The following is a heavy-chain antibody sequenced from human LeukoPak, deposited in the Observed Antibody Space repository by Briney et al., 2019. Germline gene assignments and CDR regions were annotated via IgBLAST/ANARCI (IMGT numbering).Heavy chain of an antibody. D-gene: IGHD3-22*01. CDR3: ARDHREDMDYYDSSGYLY. CDR1: GGTFSSYA. J-gene: IGHJ4*02. CDR2: IIPIFGTA. V-gene: IGHV1-69*05. Sequence: SVKVSCKASGGTFSSYAISWVRQAPGQGLEWMGGIIPIFGTANYAQKFQGRVTIATDESTSTAYMELSSLRSEDTAVYYCARDHREDMDYYDSSGYLYWGQGTLVTVSS.